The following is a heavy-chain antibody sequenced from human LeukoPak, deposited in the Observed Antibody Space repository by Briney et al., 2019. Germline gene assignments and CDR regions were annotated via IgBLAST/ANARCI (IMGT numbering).Heavy chain of an antibody. V-gene: IGHV1-69*13. D-gene: IGHD6-19*01. CDR1: GGTFSNYA. CDR2: IIPIFGTA. J-gene: IGHJ1*01. Sequence: SVKVSCKASGGTFSNYAISWVRQAPGQGLEWMGAIIPIFGTANYAQKFQGRVTITADESTSTAYMELSSLGSEDTAVYYCARILSSSWYEYFHHWGQGTLVTVSS. CDR3: ARILSSSWYEYFHH.